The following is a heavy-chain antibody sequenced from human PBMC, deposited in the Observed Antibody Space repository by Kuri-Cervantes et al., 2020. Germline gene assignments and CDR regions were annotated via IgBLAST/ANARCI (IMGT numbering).Heavy chain of an antibody. CDR2: IYTSGST. J-gene: IGHJ3*02. CDR1: GGSISSGSYY. D-gene: IGHD3-10*01. V-gene: IGHV4-61*02. CDR3: ARVAGSGSYSKGDDAFDI. Sequence: LRLSCTVSGGSISSGSYYWSWIRQPAGKGLEWIGRIYTSGSTNYNPSLKSRVTISVDTSKNQFSLKLSSVTAADTAVYYCARVAGSGSYSKGDDAFDIWGQGTMVTVSS.